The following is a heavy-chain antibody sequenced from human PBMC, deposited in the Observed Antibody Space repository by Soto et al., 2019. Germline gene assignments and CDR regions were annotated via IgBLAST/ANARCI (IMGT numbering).Heavy chain of an antibody. CDR2: INQDGNEK. V-gene: IGHV3-7*05. J-gene: IGHJ4*02. CDR3: ARGRADGEYYFDY. Sequence: QSGGSLRLSCAASGFTFSSYWMSWVRQAPGKGLEWVANINQDGNEKYYVASVKGRFTISRDNAKNSVYLQMNSLRAEDTAVYYCARGRADGEYYFDYRGQGTLVTVSS. D-gene: IGHD3-3*01. CDR1: GFTFSSYW.